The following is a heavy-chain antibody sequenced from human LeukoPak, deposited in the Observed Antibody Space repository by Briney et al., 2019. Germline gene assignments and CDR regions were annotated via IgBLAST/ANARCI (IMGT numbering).Heavy chain of an antibody. V-gene: IGHV4-4*07. CDR3: ARETYLWDLSAFDI. CDR2: FYTSGST. CDR1: GGSISSYY. J-gene: IGHJ3*02. Sequence: SETLSLTCTVSGGSISSYYWSWIRQPAGKGLEWIGRFYTSGSTNYNPSLKSRVTMSVDTSKNQFSLKLSSVTAADTAVYYCARETYLWDLSAFDIWGQGTMVTVSS. D-gene: IGHD1-26*01.